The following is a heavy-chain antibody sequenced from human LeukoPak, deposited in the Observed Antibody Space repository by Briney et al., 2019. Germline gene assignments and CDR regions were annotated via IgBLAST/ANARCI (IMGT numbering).Heavy chain of an antibody. CDR2: IYTSGST. D-gene: IGHD1-26*01. CDR3: ARDQGDIVGATFWFDS. CDR1: GGSISSYY. Sequence: SETLSLTCTVSGGSISSYYWSWIRQPAGKGLEWIGRIYTSGSTNYNPSLKSRVTMSVDTSKNQFSLRLSSVTAADTAVYYCARDQGDIVGATFWFDSWGQGTLVTVSS. J-gene: IGHJ5*01. V-gene: IGHV4-4*07.